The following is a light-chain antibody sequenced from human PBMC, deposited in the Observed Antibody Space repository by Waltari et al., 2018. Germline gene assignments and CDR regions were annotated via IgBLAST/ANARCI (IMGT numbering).Light chain of an antibody. J-gene: IGKJ3*01. Sequence: DIVMTQSPDSLAVSLGERATLNCTSIQSVLHTSYNKTYLAWYQHKPGQPPKLLTYWASTRESGVPERFSGSGSETDFTLTISSLQAEDVAVYYCQQYFIIPFTFGPGTHVDIK. CDR3: QQYFIIPFT. CDR1: QSVLHTSYNKTY. V-gene: IGKV4-1*01. CDR2: WAS.